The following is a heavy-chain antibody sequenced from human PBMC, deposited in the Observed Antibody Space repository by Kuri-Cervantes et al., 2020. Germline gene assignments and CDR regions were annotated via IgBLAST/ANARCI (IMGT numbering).Heavy chain of an antibody. CDR2: IYTSGST. CDR1: GGSISSSSYY. D-gene: IGHD1-26*01. J-gene: IGHJ4*02. CDR3: AREELLGDFDY. V-gene: IGHV4-61*02. Sequence: SETLSLTCTVSGGSISSSSYYWSWIRQPAGKGLEWIGRIYTSGSTNYNPSLKSRVTISVDTSKNQFSLKLSSVTAADTAVHYCAREELLGDFDYWGQGTLVTVSS.